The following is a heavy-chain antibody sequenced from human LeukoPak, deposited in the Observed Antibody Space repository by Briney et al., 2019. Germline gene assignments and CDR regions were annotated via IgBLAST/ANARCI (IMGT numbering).Heavy chain of an antibody. J-gene: IGHJ3*02. D-gene: IGHD6-13*01. CDR1: GFTSSSYA. CDR3: ARGSSSSLEDDAFDI. CDR2: ISGSGGST. Sequence: GGSLRLSCAASGFTSSSYAMSWVRQGPGKGLEWVSAISGSGGSTYYADSVKGRFTISRDNAKNSLYLQMNSLRAEDTAVYYCARGSSSSLEDDAFDIWGQGTMVTASS. V-gene: IGHV3-23*01.